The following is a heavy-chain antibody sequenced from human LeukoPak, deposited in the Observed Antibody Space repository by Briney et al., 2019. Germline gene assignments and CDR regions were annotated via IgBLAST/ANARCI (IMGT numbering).Heavy chain of an antibody. CDR3: ARHEYSAYDPFDY. CDR1: DGSFSTYY. Sequence: SGTLSLTCAVSDGSFSTYYWSWIRQPPGKGLEWIGYIHYSGSTNYNPSLKSRVTLSVDTSKKQFSLKLSSVTATDTAVYYCARHEYSAYDPFDYWGQGTLVTVSS. D-gene: IGHD5-12*01. V-gene: IGHV4-59*08. J-gene: IGHJ4*02. CDR2: IHYSGST.